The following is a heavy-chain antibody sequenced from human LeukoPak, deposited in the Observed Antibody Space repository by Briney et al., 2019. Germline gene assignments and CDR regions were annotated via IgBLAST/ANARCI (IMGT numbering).Heavy chain of an antibody. Sequence: SQTLSLTCAISGDSVSNNSAAWNWIRQSPSRGLEWLGRTYYRSKWYNDYAVSVKSRITINPDTSKNQFSLQLNSVTPEDTAVYYCAREAWDYDILTGYQYSNWFDPWGQGTLVTVSS. D-gene: IGHD3-9*01. CDR1: GDSVSNNSAA. J-gene: IGHJ5*02. CDR2: TYYRSKWYN. V-gene: IGHV6-1*01. CDR3: AREAWDYDILTGYQYSNWFDP.